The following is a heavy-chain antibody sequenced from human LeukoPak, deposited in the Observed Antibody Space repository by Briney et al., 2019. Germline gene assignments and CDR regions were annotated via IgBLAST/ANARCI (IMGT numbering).Heavy chain of an antibody. D-gene: IGHD2-15*01. CDR1: GYSFTTYW. CDR3: ARLLLPGYYMDV. Sequence: GESLKISCKGSGYSFTTYWIAWVRQMPGKALRGMGIIFPGDSDTRYSPSFQGQVTISADKSISTAYLQWSSLKASDTAMYYCARLLLPGYYMDVWGKGTTVTVSS. CDR2: IFPGDSDT. V-gene: IGHV5-51*01. J-gene: IGHJ6*03.